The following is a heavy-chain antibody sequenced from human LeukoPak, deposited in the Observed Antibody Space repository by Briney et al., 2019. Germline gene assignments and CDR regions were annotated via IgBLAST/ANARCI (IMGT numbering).Heavy chain of an antibody. CDR3: ARAGYCSGGSCYYYFDY. J-gene: IGHJ4*02. V-gene: IGHV3-48*02. CDR2: ISSSSSTI. D-gene: IGHD2-15*01. CDR1: GFTFSSYS. Sequence: GGSLRLSCAASGFTFSSYSMNWVRQAPGKGLEWVSYISSSSSTIYYADSVKGRFTISRDNAKNSLYLQMSSLRDEDTAVYYCARAGYCSGGSCYYYFDYWGQGTLVTVSS.